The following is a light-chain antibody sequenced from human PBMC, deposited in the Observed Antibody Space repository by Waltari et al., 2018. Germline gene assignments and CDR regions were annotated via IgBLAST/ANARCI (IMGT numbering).Light chain of an antibody. J-gene: IGKJ1*01. Sequence: CRANQSISRDLAWYQQKPGQAPRLLIYGASTRATGIPDRFSGSGSGTDFSLTISGLVPEDSAVYYCQHHFRLPATFGQGTKVEIK. V-gene: IGKV3-20*01. CDR2: GAS. CDR3: QHHFRLPAT. CDR1: QSISRD.